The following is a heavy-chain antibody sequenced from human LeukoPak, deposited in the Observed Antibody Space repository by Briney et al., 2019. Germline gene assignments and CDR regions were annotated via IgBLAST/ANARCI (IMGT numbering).Heavy chain of an antibody. D-gene: IGHD3-10*01. J-gene: IGHJ4*02. CDR1: GFTFSSYS. CDR2: ISSSSSYI. CDR3: ARKVMGYGSGSYYEY. Sequence: GGSLRLSCAASGFTFSSYSMNWVRQAPGKGLEWVSSISSSSSYIYYADSVKGRFTISRDNAKNSLYLQMNSLRAEDTAVYYCARKVMGYGSGSYYEYWGQGTLVTVSS. V-gene: IGHV3-21*01.